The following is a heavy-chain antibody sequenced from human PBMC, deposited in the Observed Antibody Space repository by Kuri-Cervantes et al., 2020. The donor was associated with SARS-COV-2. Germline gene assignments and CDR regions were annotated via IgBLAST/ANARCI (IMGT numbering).Heavy chain of an antibody. CDR2: IIPIFGTA. CDR3: ARVEEYGDSYYYYYGMDV. V-gene: IGHV1-69*13. CDR1: GCTFSSYA. D-gene: IGHD4-17*01. Sequence: SSVNVSCKASGCTFSSYAISWVRQAPGQGLEWMGGIIPIFGTANYAQKFQGRVTITADESTSTAYMELSSLRSEDTAVYYCARVEEYGDSYYYYYGMDVWGQGTTVTVSS. J-gene: IGHJ6*02.